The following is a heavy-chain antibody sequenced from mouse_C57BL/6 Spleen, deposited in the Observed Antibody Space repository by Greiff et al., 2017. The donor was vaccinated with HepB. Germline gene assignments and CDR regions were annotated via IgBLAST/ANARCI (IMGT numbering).Heavy chain of an antibody. CDR3: ARDYGSTWFAY. CDR1: GYTFTSYW. V-gene: IGHV1-52*01. Sequence: QVQLQQPGAELVRPGSSVKLSCKASGYTFTSYWMHWVKQRPIQGLEWIGNIDPSDSETHYNQKFKDKATLTVDKSSSTAYMQLSSLTSEDSAVYDCARDYGSTWFAYWGQGTLVTVSA. J-gene: IGHJ3*01. CDR2: IDPSDSET. D-gene: IGHD1-1*01.